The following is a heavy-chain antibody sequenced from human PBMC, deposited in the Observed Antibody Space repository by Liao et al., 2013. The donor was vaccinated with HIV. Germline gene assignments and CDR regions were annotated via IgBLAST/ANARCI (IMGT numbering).Heavy chain of an antibody. V-gene: IGHV4-39*07. CDR2: IYYSGST. Sequence: QLQLQESGPRLVKPSETLSLTCTVSGGSISSNSYYWGWIRQPPAKGLEWIGSIYYSGSTDYNPSLKSRVTISVDTSKNQFSLKLSSVTAADTAVYFCARGGRRDYYSRSDYYYYMDVWGKGTTVTVSS. D-gene: IGHD4-17*01. CDR1: GGSISSNSYY. CDR3: ARGGRRDYYSRSDYYYYMDV. J-gene: IGHJ6*03.